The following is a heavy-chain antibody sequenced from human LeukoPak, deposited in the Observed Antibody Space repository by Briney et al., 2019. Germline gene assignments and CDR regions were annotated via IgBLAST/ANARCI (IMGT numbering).Heavy chain of an antibody. D-gene: IGHD5-24*01. CDR2: IYHSGST. V-gene: IGHV4-30-2*01. CDR3: ASYRRDGYTFDL. Sequence: SETLSLTCAVSGGSISSGGYSWSWIRQPPGKGLEWIGYIYHSGSTYYNPSLKSRVTISVDRSKNQFSLKLSSVTAADTAVYYCASYRRDGYTFDLWGQGTLVTVSS. J-gene: IGHJ5*02. CDR1: GGSISSGGYS.